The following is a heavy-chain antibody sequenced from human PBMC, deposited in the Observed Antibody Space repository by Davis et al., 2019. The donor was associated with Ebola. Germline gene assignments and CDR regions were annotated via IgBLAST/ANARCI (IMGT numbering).Heavy chain of an antibody. V-gene: IGHV1-46*01. CDR3: AREELVVVAATPYYYYGMDV. CDR2: INPSGGST. Sequence: ASVKVSCKASGYTFTSYYMHWVRQAPGQGLEWMGIINPSGGSTSYAQKFQGRVTMTRDTSTSTVYMELSSLRSEDTAVYYCAREELVVVAATPYYYYGMDVWGQGTTVTVSS. CDR1: GYTFTSYY. J-gene: IGHJ6*02. D-gene: IGHD2-15*01.